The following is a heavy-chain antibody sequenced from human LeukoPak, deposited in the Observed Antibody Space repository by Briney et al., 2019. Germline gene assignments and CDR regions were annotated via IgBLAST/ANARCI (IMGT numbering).Heavy chain of an antibody. CDR3: ARVQYSSSSDFDY. J-gene: IGHJ4*02. D-gene: IGHD6-6*01. Sequence: ASVKVSYKASGGTFSSYAISWVRQAPGQGLEWMGGIIPIFGTANYAQKFQGRVTITADESTSTAYMELSSLRSEDTAVYYCARVQYSSSSDFDYWGQGTLVTVSS. CDR1: GGTFSSYA. CDR2: IIPIFGTA. V-gene: IGHV1-69*13.